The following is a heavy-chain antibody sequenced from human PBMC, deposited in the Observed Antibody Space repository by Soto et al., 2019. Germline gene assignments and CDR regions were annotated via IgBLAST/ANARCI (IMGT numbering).Heavy chain of an antibody. CDR3: AREGFYSYGSLYYYYGMDV. CDR2: IWYDGSNK. J-gene: IGHJ6*02. CDR1: GFTFSSYG. V-gene: IGHV3-33*01. D-gene: IGHD5-18*01. Sequence: GGSLRLSCAASGFTFSSYGMHWVRQAPGKGLEWVAVIWYDGSNKYYADSVKGRFTISRDNSKNTLYLQMNSLRAEDTAVYYCAREGFYSYGSLYYYYGMDVWGQGTTVTVS.